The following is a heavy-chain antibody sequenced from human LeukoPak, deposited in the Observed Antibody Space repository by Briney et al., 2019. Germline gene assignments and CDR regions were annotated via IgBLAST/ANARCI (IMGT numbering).Heavy chain of an antibody. Sequence: SETLSLTCTVSGGSPSSDYCGSSRQRPRKGLWWSGYISYSVGTNYNPSLKGRVTISVETSKNQFSLKLSSVTAADTAVYYCARVTGYMIEDCFDYWGQGTLVTVSS. V-gene: IGHV4-59*01. D-gene: IGHD3-22*01. CDR3: ARVTGYMIEDCFDY. CDR2: ISYSVGT. CDR1: GGSPSSDY. J-gene: IGHJ4*02.